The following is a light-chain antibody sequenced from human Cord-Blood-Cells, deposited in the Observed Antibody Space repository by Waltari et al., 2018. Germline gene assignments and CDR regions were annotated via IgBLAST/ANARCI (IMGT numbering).Light chain of an antibody. CDR1: QSISSW. J-gene: IGKJ2*01. CDR2: KAS. Sequence: DIQMTQSPSTLSASVGDRVTITCRASQSISSWLAWYQPKPGKAPKLLIYKASSLESGVPARFSGGGSGTEFPLTISSLQPDDFATYYCQQYNSYSYTFGQGTKLEIK. V-gene: IGKV1-5*03. CDR3: QQYNSYSYT.